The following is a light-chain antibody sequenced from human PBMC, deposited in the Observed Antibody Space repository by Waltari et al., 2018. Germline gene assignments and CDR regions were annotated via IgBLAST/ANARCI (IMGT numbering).Light chain of an antibody. CDR1: HSLLHTNGNTY. CDR3: GQGENIPLT. J-gene: IGKJ4*01. Sequence: DVVMTQSPLSLPITPGQPASISCRSSHSLLHTNGNTYLSWYQQKPGQPPRLLIYQVSDRDSGVPDRFSGSGAGTDFTLKISRVEAEDVGVYYCGQGENIPLTFGGGTKVEIK. V-gene: IGKV2-30*02. CDR2: QVS.